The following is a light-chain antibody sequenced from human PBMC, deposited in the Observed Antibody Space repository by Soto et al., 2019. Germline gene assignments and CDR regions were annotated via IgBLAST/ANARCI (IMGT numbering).Light chain of an antibody. Sequence: QSALTQPASVSGSPGQSIAISCSGTSSDVGDYKSVSWYQHHPGKVPKLVIFEVSNRPSGVSDRFSGSKSGNTASLTISGLQAEDESDYYCSSYRTGGPFVFGTGTKVTVL. CDR1: SSDVGDYKS. V-gene: IGLV2-14*01. CDR2: EVS. CDR3: SSYRTGGPFV. J-gene: IGLJ1*01.